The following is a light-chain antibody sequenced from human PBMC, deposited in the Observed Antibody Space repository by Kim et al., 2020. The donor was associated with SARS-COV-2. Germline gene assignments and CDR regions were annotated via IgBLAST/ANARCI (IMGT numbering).Light chain of an antibody. Sequence: QSALTQPPSASGSPGQSVTISCPGTISDVGRYNFVSWYQHHPGKAPKLMIYEVSKRPLGVPDRFSGSKSGNTASLTVSGLRAEDGADYYCSSYVGSDSWVFGGGTQLTVL. CDR1: ISDVGRYNF. CDR3: SSYVGSDSWV. J-gene: IGLJ3*02. V-gene: IGLV2-8*01. CDR2: EVS.